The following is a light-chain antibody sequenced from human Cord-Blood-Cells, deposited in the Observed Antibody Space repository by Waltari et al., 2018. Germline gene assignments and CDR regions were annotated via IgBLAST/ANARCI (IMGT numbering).Light chain of an antibody. CDR2: DVS. J-gene: IGLJ1*01. CDR1: SSDVGRYNY. CDR3: SSYTSSNPYV. Sequence: QSALTQPASVSGSPGQSITISCTGTSSDVGRYNYVSWYQQHPGKAPKLRIYDVSNRPSGVSNRFSGSKSGNTASLTISGLQAEDEADYYCSSYTSSNPYVFGTGTKVTVL. V-gene: IGLV2-14*03.